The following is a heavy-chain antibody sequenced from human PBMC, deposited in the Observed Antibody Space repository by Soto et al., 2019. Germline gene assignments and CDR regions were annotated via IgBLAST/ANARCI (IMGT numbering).Heavy chain of an antibody. CDR2: ISASGGST. CDR1: GFTFRSYG. J-gene: IGHJ4*02. V-gene: IGHV3-23*01. Sequence: EVQLLESGGGLVQPGGSLRVSCAASGFTFRSYGMSCVRQAPGKGLEWVSGISASGGSTYYADSVKGRFTISRDNSKNTLFLQMNSLGAEDTAIYYCAKDPYCTSITCYFYWGQGTLVTVSS. CDR3: AKDPYCTSITCYFY. D-gene: IGHD2-2*01.